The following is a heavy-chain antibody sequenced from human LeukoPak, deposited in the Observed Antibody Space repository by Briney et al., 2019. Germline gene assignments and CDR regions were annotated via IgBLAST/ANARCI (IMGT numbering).Heavy chain of an antibody. D-gene: IGHD4-23*01. CDR2: FFPIFRTA. CDR3: ARLMVDDDYGGNWDAFDI. CDR1: GGTYSSCA. V-gene: IGHV1-69*05. J-gene: IGHJ3*02. Sequence: ASVKVSCKASGGTYSSCAISWVRQAPGQGLEWMGGFFPIFRTAKYEQKFQGRGTINTDQPKSTAYMELSSLRSEDTAVYYCARLMVDDDYGGNWDAFDIWGQGTMVTVSS.